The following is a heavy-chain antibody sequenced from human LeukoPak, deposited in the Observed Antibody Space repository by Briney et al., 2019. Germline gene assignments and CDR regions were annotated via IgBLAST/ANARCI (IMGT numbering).Heavy chain of an antibody. CDR1: GFTLSKYN. V-gene: IGHV3-21*01. D-gene: IGHD6-19*01. CDR3: ARNAVTGYSSGWYKPFPFDY. CDR2: ISGSSSYL. J-gene: IGHJ4*02. Sequence: GGSLRLSCAASGFTLSKYNMNWVRQAPGKGLEWVSSISGSSSYLFFADSVKGRFTISRDNTKNSLYLQMNSLRVDDTAVYYCARNAVTGYSSGWYKPFPFDYWGQGSLVTVSS.